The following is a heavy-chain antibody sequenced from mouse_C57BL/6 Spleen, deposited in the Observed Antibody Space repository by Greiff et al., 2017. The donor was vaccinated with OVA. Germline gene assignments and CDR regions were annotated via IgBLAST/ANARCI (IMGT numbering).Heavy chain of an antibody. CDR1: GYSITSGYY. V-gene: IGHV3-6*01. CDR3: ARDDAEFAD. Sequence: EVKLQESGPGLVKPSPSLSLTCSVTGYSITSGYYWNWIRQFPGNKLEWMGYISYDGSNNYNPSLKNRISITRDTSKNQFFLKLNSVTTEDTATYYCARDDAEFADWGQGTLVTVSA. CDR2: ISYDGSN. J-gene: IGHJ3*01.